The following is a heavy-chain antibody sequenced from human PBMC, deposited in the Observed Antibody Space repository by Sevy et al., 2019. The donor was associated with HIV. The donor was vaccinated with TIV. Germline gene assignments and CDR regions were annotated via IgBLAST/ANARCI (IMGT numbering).Heavy chain of an antibody. J-gene: IGHJ4*02. CDR2: IWYDGSNK. CDR1: GFTFSSYG. D-gene: IGHD3-22*01. CDR3: ARSIVISGPFDY. V-gene: IGHV3-33*01. Sequence: GGSLRLSCAASGFTFSSYGMHWVRQAPGKGLEWVAVIWYDGSNKYYADSVKGRFTISRDNSKNTLYLQMNRLRAEDTAVYYCARSIVISGPFDYWGQGTLVTVSS.